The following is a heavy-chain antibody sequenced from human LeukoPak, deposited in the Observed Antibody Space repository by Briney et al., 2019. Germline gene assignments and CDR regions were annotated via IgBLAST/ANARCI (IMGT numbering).Heavy chain of an antibody. CDR1: GFSFSNYW. D-gene: IGHD3-10*01. J-gene: IGHJ4*02. V-gene: IGHV3-7*01. CDR3: ARDDGSSCFAY. Sequence: GGSLRLSCAASGFSFSNYWMDWIRQAPGKGLEWVGSTKPDGSEKYYVDSVKGRFTISRDNAKNSLYLQMNGLRAEDTVVYYCARDDGSSCFAYWGQGTQVTVSS. CDR2: TKPDGSEK.